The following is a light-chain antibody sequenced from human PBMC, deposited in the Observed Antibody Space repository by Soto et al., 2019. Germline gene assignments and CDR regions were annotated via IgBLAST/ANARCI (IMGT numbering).Light chain of an antibody. J-gene: IGKJ3*01. CDR2: GAS. V-gene: IGKV3-20*01. CDR3: HRYGDSPIYT. Sequence: EIVLTQSPGTLSLSPGATATLSCRASQSVSRNYLAWFQQKPGQAPRLLIHGASSRAAGTPDRFSGSGSGTEFTLTIIRLEPEDFAVYYCHRYGDSPIYTFGPGTKVDFK. CDR1: QSVSRNY.